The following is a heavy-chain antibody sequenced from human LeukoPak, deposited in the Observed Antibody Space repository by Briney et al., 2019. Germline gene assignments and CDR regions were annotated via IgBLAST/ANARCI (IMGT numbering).Heavy chain of an antibody. V-gene: IGHV3-23*01. CDR1: GFIFSSYD. CDR2: ISRAGDRT. J-gene: IGHJ3*01. Sequence: GGSLRLSCVGSGFIFSSYDMGWVRQAPGKGLEWVSSISRAGDRTYYEDSVKGRFTISRDNFRNTMYLQMNSLRAEDTAVYYCARGESFAFDVWGQGTMVTVSS. CDR3: ARGESFAFDV.